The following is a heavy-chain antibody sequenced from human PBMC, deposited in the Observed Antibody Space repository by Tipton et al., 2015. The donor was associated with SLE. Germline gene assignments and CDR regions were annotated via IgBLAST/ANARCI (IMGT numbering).Heavy chain of an antibody. V-gene: IGHV3-30*04. CDR1: GFTFNSYT. J-gene: IGHJ6*02. Sequence: SLRLSCAASGFTFNSYTMHWVRQAPGKGLEWVAVISYDGSNKYYADSVKGRFTISRDNSKNTLYLQMNSLRAEDTAVYYCARDLGDLYCMDVWGQGTTVTVSS. CDR2: ISYDGSNK. D-gene: IGHD3-16*01. CDR3: ARDLGDLYCMDV.